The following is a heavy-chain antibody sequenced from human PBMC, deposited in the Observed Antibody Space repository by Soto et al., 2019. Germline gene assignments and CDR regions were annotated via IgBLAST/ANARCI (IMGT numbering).Heavy chain of an antibody. D-gene: IGHD3-3*01. V-gene: IGHV3-33*01. CDR3: ARSGIFGVVVDY. CDR2: IWYDGSNK. CDR1: GFTFSSYG. J-gene: IGHJ4*02. Sequence: QVQLVESGGGVVQPGRSLRLSCAASGFTFSSYGMHWVRQAPGKGLEWVAVIWYDGSNKYYADSVKGRFTISRDNSKNTLYLQMNSLRAEDTAVYYCARSGIFGVVVDYWGQGTLVTVSS.